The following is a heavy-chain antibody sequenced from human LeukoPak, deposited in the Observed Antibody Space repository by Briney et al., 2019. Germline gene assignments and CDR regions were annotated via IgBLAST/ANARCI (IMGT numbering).Heavy chain of an antibody. CDR1: GFTFSSYA. CDR3: AKRDSGSYYQPATFDP. CDR2: ISYDGSNK. D-gene: IGHD1-26*01. V-gene: IGHV3-30-3*02. J-gene: IGHJ5*02. Sequence: GGSLRLSCAASGFTFSSYAMHWVRQAPGKGLEWVALISYDGSNKYYADSVKGRFTISRDNSKNTLYLQMNSLRAEDTAVYYCAKRDSGSYYQPATFDPWGQGTLVTVSS.